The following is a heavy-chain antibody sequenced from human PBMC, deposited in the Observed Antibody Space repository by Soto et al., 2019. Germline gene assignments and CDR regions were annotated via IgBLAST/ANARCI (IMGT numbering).Heavy chain of an antibody. J-gene: IGHJ5*02. CDR2: IIPIFGTA. D-gene: IGHD6-6*01. Sequence: SVKVSCKASGYTFSSYAISWVRQAPGQGLEWMGGIIPIFGTANYAQKFQGRVTITADESTSTAYMELSSLRSEDTAVYYCARQSIAAPRHLLPWGQGTLVTVSA. CDR3: ARQSIAAPRHLLP. CDR1: GYTFSSYA. V-gene: IGHV1-69*13.